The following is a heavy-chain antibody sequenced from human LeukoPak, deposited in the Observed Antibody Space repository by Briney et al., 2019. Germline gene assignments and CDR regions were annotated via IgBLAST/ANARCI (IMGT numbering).Heavy chain of an antibody. V-gene: IGHV3-21*01. CDR1: GFPFSSYS. D-gene: IGHD4-11*01. Sequence: GGSLRLSCAASGFPFSSYSMNWVRQAPGKGREWVSSISSSSSYIYSADSVKGRFTISRGNAKNSLYLQMNSLRAEDTALYYCARGYSNYGYVFDIWGQGTTVTVSS. J-gene: IGHJ3*02. CDR2: ISSSSSYI. CDR3: ARGYSNYGYVFDI.